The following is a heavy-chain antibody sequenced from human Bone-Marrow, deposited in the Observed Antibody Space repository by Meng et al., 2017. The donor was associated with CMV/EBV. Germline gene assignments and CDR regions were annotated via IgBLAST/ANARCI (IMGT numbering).Heavy chain of an antibody. CDR2: IIPICGTA. CDR3: ARTNHCSSTSCYLGY. V-gene: IGHV1-69*05. CDR1: GGNFSSYA. D-gene: IGHD2-2*01. Sequence: SGGNFSSYASSWVRQAPGQGLGWMGGIIPICGTANCEQKFQGRVTITTDESTSTAYMELSSLRSEDTAVYYCARTNHCSSTSCYLGYWGQGTLVTVSS. J-gene: IGHJ4*02.